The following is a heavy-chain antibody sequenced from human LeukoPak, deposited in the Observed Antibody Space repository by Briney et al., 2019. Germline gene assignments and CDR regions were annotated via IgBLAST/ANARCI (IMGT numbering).Heavy chain of an antibody. D-gene: IGHD6-19*01. V-gene: IGHV3-23*01. J-gene: IGHJ6*02. CDR2: ISGSGGST. CDR1: GFTFSSYA. CDR3: AKEDIAVAGYYYGMDV. Sequence: PGGSLRLSCAASGFTFSSYAMSWVRQAPGKGLEWVSAISGSGGSTYYADSVKGRFTISRDNSKNTLYLQMNSLRAEGTAVYYCAKEDIAVAGYYYGMDVWGQGTTVTVSS.